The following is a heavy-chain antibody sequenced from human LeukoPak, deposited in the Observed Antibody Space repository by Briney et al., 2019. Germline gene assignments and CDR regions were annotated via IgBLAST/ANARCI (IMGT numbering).Heavy chain of an antibody. CDR2: IYSGGST. CDR1: GFTLSSNY. CDR3: ARDLGYYGSGSDGMDV. Sequence: GGSLRLSCAASGFTLSSNYMSWVRQAPGKGLEWVSVIYSGGSTYYADSVKGRFTISRHNSKNTLYLQMNSLRAEDTAVYYCARDLGYYGSGSDGMDVWGQGTTVTVSS. D-gene: IGHD3-10*01. J-gene: IGHJ6*02. V-gene: IGHV3-53*04.